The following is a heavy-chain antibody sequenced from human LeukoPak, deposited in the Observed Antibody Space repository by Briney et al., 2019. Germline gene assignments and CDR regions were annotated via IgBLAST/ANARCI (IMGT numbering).Heavy chain of an antibody. CDR2: IYSGGST. J-gene: IGHJ4*02. V-gene: IGHV3-53*01. CDR3: AKDQMGGSGWPIDY. CDR1: GFTVSSNY. Sequence: GGSLRLSCAASGFTVSSNYMSWVRQAPGKGLEWVSVIYSGGSTDYADSVKGRFSISRDNSKNTLYLQMNSLRAEDTAVYYCAKDQMGGSGWPIDYWGQGTLVTVSS. D-gene: IGHD6-19*01.